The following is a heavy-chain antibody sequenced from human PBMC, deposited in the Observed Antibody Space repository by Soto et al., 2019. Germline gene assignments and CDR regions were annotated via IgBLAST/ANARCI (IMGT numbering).Heavy chain of an antibody. D-gene: IGHD1-26*01. CDR3: AAGHSGSSYRDAFDI. J-gene: IGHJ3*02. CDR1: GFTFTSSA. V-gene: IGHV1-58*01. CDR2: IVVGSGNT. Sequence: QMQLVQSGPEVKKPGPSVKVSCKASGFTFTSSAVQWVRQARGQRLEWIGWIVVGSGNTNYAQKFQERVTITRDMSTSTAYMELSRLRSEDTAVYYCAAGHSGSSYRDAFDIWGQGTMVTVSS.